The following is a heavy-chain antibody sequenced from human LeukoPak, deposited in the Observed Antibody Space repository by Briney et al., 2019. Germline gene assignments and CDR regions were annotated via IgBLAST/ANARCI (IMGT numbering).Heavy chain of an antibody. J-gene: IGHJ4*02. CDR1: GGSFSGYY. Sequence: PSETLSLTCAAYGGSFSGYYLSWVRQPPGKGLEWVGEINHSGSTNYNPSLKTRVTISVDTSKNQFSLKLSSVTAADTAVYYCARGTGMQQLVRYADYWGQGTLVTVSS. CDR2: INHSGST. CDR3: ARGTGMQQLVRYADY. D-gene: IGHD6-13*01. V-gene: IGHV4-34*01.